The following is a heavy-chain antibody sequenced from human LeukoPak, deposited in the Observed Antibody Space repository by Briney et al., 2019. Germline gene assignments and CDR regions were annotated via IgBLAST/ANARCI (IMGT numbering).Heavy chain of an antibody. CDR2: ISSSGSTI. V-gene: IGHV3-11*04. D-gene: IGHD5-18*01. CDR1: GFTFSDYY. CDR3: ARHLSGITGYTYGRGIDY. Sequence: PGGSLRLSCAASGFTFSDYYMSWIRQAPGKGLEWVSYISSSGSTIYYADSVKGRFTISRDNAKKSLYLQMNSLGAEDTAVYYCARHLSGITGYTYGRGIDYWGQGTLLTVSS. J-gene: IGHJ4*02.